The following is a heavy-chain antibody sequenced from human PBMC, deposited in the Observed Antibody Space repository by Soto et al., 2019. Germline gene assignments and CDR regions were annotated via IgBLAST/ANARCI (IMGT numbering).Heavy chain of an antibody. Sequence: SETLSLTCTVSGGSIGSSSYYWGCIRQPPGKGLEWIGSIYYSGSTYYNPSLKSRVTISVDTSKNQFSLKLSSATAADTAVYYCARHLAAAAPDWGQGTLVTVSS. V-gene: IGHV4-39*01. CDR1: GGSIGSSSYY. CDR3: ARHLAAAAPD. J-gene: IGHJ4*02. CDR2: IYYSGST. D-gene: IGHD6-13*01.